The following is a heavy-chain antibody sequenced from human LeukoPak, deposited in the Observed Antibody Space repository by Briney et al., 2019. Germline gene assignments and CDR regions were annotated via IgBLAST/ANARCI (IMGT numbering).Heavy chain of an antibody. CDR3: AKVEGPTSPPFDY. CDR1: GFTFSSYG. D-gene: IGHD5-12*01. CDR2: IGGSGGST. J-gene: IGHJ4*02. Sequence: GGSLTLSCAASGFTFSSYGMSWVRQAPGKGLEWVSAIGGSGGSTYYADSVKGRFTISRDNSKNTLYLQMNSLRAEDTAVYYCAKVEGPTSPPFDYWGQGTLVTVSS. V-gene: IGHV3-23*01.